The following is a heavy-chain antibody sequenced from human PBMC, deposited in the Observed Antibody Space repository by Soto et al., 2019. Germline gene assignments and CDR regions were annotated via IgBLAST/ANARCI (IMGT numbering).Heavy chain of an antibody. CDR3: AKDDTMRVVVIGGDAFDI. D-gene: IGHD3-22*01. J-gene: IGHJ3*02. CDR2: ISGSGGST. V-gene: IGHV3-23*01. Sequence: EVQLLESGGGLVQPGGSLRLSCAASGFTFSSYAMSWVRQAPGKGLEWVSAISGSGGSTYYADSVKGRFTISRDNSKNTLYLHMNSRRAEDTAVYYCAKDDTMRVVVIGGDAFDIWGQGTMVTVSS. CDR1: GFTFSSYA.